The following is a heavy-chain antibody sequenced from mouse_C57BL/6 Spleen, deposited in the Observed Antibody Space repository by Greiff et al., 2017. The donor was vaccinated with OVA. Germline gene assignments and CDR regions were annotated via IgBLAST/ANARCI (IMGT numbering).Heavy chain of an antibody. Sequence: EVMLVESGGGLVKPGGSLKLSCAASGFTFSDYGMHWVRQAPEKGLEWVAYISSGSSTIYYADTVKGRFTISRDNAKNTLFLQMTSLRSEDTAMYYCAMYYGSSYEWYFDVWGTGTTVTVSS. D-gene: IGHD1-1*01. J-gene: IGHJ1*03. CDR2: ISSGSSTI. V-gene: IGHV5-17*01. CDR3: AMYYGSSYEWYFDV. CDR1: GFTFSDYG.